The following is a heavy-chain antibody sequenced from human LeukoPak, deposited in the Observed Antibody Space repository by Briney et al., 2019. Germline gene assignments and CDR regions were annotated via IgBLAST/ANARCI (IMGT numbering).Heavy chain of an antibody. J-gene: IGHJ4*02. V-gene: IGHV4-4*07. Sequence: SETLSLTCTVSGGSISSYYWSWIRQPAGKGLEWIGRIYTSGSTNYNPSLKSRVTMSVDTSKNQFSLKLSSVTAAHTAVYYCARASGSGSYSISYFDYWGQGTLVTVSS. CDR2: IYTSGST. CDR3: ARASGSGSYSISYFDY. CDR1: GGSISSYY. D-gene: IGHD3-10*01.